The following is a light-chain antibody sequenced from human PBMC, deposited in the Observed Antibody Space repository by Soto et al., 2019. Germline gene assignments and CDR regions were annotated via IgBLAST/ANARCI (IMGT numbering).Light chain of an antibody. V-gene: IGKV1-27*01. Sequence: DIQMTQSPSSLSASVGDRVTITCRASQGIGNYLAWYQQKPGKVPTLLIYLSSTLQSGVPSRFSGGGSGTDFTLTISSLQPEDVATYYCQKQNGAPLTFGGGTKVEI. CDR1: QGIGNY. J-gene: IGKJ4*01. CDR3: QKQNGAPLT. CDR2: LSS.